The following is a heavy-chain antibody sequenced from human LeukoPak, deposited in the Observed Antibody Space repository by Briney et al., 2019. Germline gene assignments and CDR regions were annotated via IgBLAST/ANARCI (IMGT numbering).Heavy chain of an antibody. CDR3: ARGPPYIVVVTAIGFFDY. D-gene: IGHD2-21*02. Sequence: SGTLSLTCAVSGGSISSSNWWSWVRQPPGKGLEWIGEIYHSGSTNYNPSLKSRVTISVDKSKNQFSLKLSSVTAADTAVYYCARGPPYIVVVTAIGFFDYWGQGTLVTVSS. J-gene: IGHJ4*02. CDR1: GGSISSSNW. V-gene: IGHV4-4*02. CDR2: IYHSGST.